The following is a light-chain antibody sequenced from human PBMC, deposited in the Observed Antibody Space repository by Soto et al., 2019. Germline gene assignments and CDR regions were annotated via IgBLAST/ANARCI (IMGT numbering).Light chain of an antibody. CDR3: SSYISSSTLSWV. CDR1: SSDVGGYNY. J-gene: IGLJ3*02. Sequence: QSALTQPASVSGSPGQSITISCTGTSSDVGGYNYVSWYQRHPGKAPKLLIYDVTDRPSGVSIRFSGSKSANTASLTISGLQAEDEADYYCSSYISSSTLSWVFGGGTKLTVL. CDR2: DVT. V-gene: IGLV2-14*01.